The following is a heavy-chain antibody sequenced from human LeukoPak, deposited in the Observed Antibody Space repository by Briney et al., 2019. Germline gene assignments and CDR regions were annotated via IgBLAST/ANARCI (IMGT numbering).Heavy chain of an antibody. D-gene: IGHD3-10*01. J-gene: IGHJ4*02. CDR3: AREGDYYGSGSYHTYYFDY. CDR1: KFTFSSYW. CDR2: IKQDGSEK. V-gene: IGHV3-7*01. Sequence: GGSLRLSCTASKFTFSSYWMSWVRQAPGKGLEWVANIKQDGSEKYYVDSVKGRFTISRDNAKNSLYLQMNSLRAEDTAVYYCAREGDYYGSGSYHTYYFDYWGLGTLVTVSS.